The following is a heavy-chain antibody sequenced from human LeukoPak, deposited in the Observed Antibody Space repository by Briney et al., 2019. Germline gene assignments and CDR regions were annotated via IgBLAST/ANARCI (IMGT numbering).Heavy chain of an antibody. Sequence: SETLSLTCTVSVGSISSGSYYWSWIRQPAGKGLEWIGRIYTSGSTNYNPSLKSRVTISVDTSKNQFSLKLSSVTGADTAVYYCASSGSGSYLEWVRGYYFDYWGQGTLVTVSP. V-gene: IGHV4-61*02. CDR2: IYTSGST. J-gene: IGHJ4*02. CDR1: VGSISSGSYY. CDR3: ASSGSGSYLEWVRGYYFDY. D-gene: IGHD3-10*01.